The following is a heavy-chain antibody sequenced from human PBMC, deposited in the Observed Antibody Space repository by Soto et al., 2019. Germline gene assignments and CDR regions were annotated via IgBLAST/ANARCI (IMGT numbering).Heavy chain of an antibody. J-gene: IGHJ4*02. CDR1: GGSISSYY. CDR2: IYYSGST. D-gene: IGHD6-13*01. Sequence: SGTLSLTCTVSGGSISSYYWSWIRQPPGKGLEWIGYIYYSGSTNYNPSHKSRVTISVETSKNQFSMKVTSVTASDTAVYYCARGLVDYSNLDFWGQGTLVPVSS. V-gene: IGHV4-59*12. CDR3: ARGLVDYSNLDF.